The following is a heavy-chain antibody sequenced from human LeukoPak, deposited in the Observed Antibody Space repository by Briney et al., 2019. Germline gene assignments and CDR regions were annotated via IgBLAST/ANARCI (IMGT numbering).Heavy chain of an antibody. CDR3: AKDQGWDSHFDY. CDR1: GFTFNYYG. Sequence: PAGGSLRLSCAASGFTFNYYGMSWVRQAPGRGLEWVSSISGSGTSTYYADSVKGRFTISRDNSKNTFHLQMNSLKAEDTAVYYCAKDQGWDSHFDYWGQGTLDTVSP. CDR2: ISGSGTST. D-gene: IGHD6-19*01. J-gene: IGHJ4*02. V-gene: IGHV3-23*01.